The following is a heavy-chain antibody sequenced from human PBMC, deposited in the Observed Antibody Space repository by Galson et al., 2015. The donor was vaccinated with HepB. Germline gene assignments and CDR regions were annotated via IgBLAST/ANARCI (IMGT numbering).Heavy chain of an antibody. CDR2: IDPSDSYT. CDR1: GYSFASYW. Sequence: QSGAEVKKPGESLRISCKGSGYSFASYWINWVRQMPGKGLEWMGRIDPSDSYTNYGPSFQGHVTFSVDKSINTAFLQWSTLKASDTAMYYCARQAVTTSFCYYFDLWGRGTPVTVSS. D-gene: IGHD4-17*01. J-gene: IGHJ2*01. CDR3: ARQAVTTSFCYYFDL. V-gene: IGHV5-10-1*01.